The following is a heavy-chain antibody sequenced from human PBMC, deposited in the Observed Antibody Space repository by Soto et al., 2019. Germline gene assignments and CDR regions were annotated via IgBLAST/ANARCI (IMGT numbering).Heavy chain of an antibody. CDR1: GFTFSSYG. J-gene: IGHJ6*02. CDR3: GKDIVFGFLGAKYYGMDV. V-gene: IGHV3-30*18. CDR2: ISYDGSNK. Sequence: QVQLVESGGGVVQPGRSLRLSCAASGFTFSSYGMHWVRQAPGKGLEWVAVISYDGSNKYYADSVKGRFTISRDNSKNTLYLQLNSLRAEVTAVYYCGKDIVFGFLGAKYYGMDVWGQGTTVTVSS. D-gene: IGHD3-16*01.